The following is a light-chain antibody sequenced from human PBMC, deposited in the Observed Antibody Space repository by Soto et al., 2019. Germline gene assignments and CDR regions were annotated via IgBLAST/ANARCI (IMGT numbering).Light chain of an antibody. CDR3: QQYNSYSRWT. V-gene: IGKV1-5*03. CDR2: KAS. CDR1: QSVSDW. Sequence: DIQITQSPSTVSASVGDRVTITCRTGQSVSDWLAWYQQKPGKAPKLLIYKASSLQSGVPSRFSGSRSGREFTLTISSLQPDDFATYYCQQYNSYSRWTFGQGTKVDIK. J-gene: IGKJ1*01.